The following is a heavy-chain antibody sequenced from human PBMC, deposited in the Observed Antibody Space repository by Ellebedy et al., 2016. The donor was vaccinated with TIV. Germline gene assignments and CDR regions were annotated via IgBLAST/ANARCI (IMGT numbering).Heavy chain of an antibody. D-gene: IGHD4-17*01. V-gene: IGHV3-66*01. CDR1: GFTVSGTY. J-gene: IGHJ6*02. CDR3: TRVMTVTNTYGMDV. CDR2: IYDGGSA. Sequence: GESLKISCAASGFTVSGTYMSWVRQAPGKGLAWVSVIYDGGSAFYADSVRGRFTISRDNSKNMLHLQMNSLRAEDTAVYYCTRVMTVTNTYGMDVWGQGTTVTVSS.